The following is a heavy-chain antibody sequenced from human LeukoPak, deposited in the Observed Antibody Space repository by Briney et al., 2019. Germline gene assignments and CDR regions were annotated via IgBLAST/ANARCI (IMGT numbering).Heavy chain of an antibody. Sequence: GGSLRLSCAASGFTFDDYGMSWVRQAPGKGLEWVSGINWNGGSTGYADSVKGRFTISRDNAKNSLYLQMNSLRAEDTALYYCARANIETIVAANFDYWGQGTLVTVSS. V-gene: IGHV3-20*04. D-gene: IGHD6-25*01. CDR1: GFTFDDYG. CDR2: INWNGGST. CDR3: ARANIETIVAANFDY. J-gene: IGHJ4*02.